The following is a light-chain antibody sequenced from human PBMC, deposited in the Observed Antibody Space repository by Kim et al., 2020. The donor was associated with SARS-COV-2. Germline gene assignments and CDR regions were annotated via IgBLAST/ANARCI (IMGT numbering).Light chain of an antibody. Sequence: ASVGDRVTITYRPSQNINRYLNWYQQKPGKVPKLLISTASTLQTGVPSRFSGSGDGTDFTLNINSLQPEDFATYYCQQTYRSPPTFGQGTKLEI. CDR3: QQTYRSPPT. V-gene: IGKV1-39*01. CDR1: QNINRY. J-gene: IGKJ2*01. CDR2: TAS.